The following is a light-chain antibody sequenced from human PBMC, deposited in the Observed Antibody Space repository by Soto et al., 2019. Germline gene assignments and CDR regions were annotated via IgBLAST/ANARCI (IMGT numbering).Light chain of an antibody. CDR3: SSYTTSNTRQIV. CDR2: DVS. J-gene: IGLJ1*01. Sequence: SVPAPPPSLSAPPGQSMTIPCAGTGSDVSGYNYVSWYQDHPGNAPQLIIYDVSNRPSGISIRFSGSKSDNTASLTISGLQPEDEADYHCSSYTTSNTRQIVFGTGTKVTVL. V-gene: IGLV2-14*03. CDR1: GSDVSGYNY.